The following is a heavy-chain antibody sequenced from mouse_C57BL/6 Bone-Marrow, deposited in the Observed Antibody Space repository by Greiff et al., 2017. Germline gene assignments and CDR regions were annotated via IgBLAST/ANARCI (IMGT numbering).Heavy chain of an antibody. D-gene: IGHD3-2*02. Sequence: EVQLVESGPGLVKPSQSLSLTCSVTGYSITSGYYWNWIRQFPGNKLEWMGYISYDGSNNYNPALKNLIPITRDTSNNQFFLKLNSVTTEDTATYYCARQLRLRGWFAYWGQGTLVTVSA. CDR2: ISYDGSN. J-gene: IGHJ3*01. CDR3: ARQLRLRGWFAY. V-gene: IGHV3-6*01. CDR1: GYSITSGYY.